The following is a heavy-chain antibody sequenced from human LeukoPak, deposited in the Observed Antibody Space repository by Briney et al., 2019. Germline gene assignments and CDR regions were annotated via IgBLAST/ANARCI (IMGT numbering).Heavy chain of an antibody. J-gene: IGHJ5*02. CDR2: IIAYNGNT. CDR3: ARSSIVVGTLNWFDP. CDR1: GGTFSSYA. Sequence: ASVKVSCKASGGTFSSYAISWVRQAPGQGLEWMGWIIAYNGNTNYAQKLQGRVTMTTDTSTSTAYMELRSLRSDDTAVYYCARSSIVVGTLNWFDPWGQGTLVTVSS. D-gene: IGHD3-22*01. V-gene: IGHV1-18*01.